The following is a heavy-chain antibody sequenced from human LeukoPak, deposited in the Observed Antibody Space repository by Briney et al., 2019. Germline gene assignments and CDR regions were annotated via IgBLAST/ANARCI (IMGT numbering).Heavy chain of an antibody. D-gene: IGHD2-15*01. V-gene: IGHV4-39*07. CDR3: ARECGGSCYTDY. CDR2: IYHSGST. Sequence: KPSETLSLTCTVSGGSISNSYYYWGWIRQPPGKGLEWIGSIYHSGSTYYNPSLKSRVTISVDTSKIQFSLKLSSVIAADTAVYYCARECGGSCYTDYWGQGTLVTVSS. J-gene: IGHJ4*02. CDR1: GGSISNSYYY.